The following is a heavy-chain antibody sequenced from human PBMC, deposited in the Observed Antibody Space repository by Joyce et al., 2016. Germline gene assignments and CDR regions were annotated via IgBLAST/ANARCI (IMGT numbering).Heavy chain of an antibody. V-gene: IGHV4-61*01. CDR3: ARGWLSSGYSP. J-gene: IGHJ5*02. CDR2: IYDSGST. D-gene: IGHD3-22*01. Sequence: QVQLQESGPGLVKPSETLSLACTVSGGSVSSRSYYWSWVRQPPGKGLEYIGYIYDSGSTNYNPSLMSRVTISVDTSKNQFSLKLSSVTAADTAVYYCARGWLSSGYSPWGQGTLVTVSS. CDR1: GGSVSSRSYY.